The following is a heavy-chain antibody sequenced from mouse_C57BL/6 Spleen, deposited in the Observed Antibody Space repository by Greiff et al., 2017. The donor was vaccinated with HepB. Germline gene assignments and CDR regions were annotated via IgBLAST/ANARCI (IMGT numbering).Heavy chain of an antibody. CDR3: ARGGTGAAWFAY. J-gene: IGHJ3*01. Sequence: QVQLQQSGAELVKPGASVKLSCKASGYTFTSYWMHWVKQRPGQGLEWIGMIHPNSGSTNYNEKFKSKATLTVDKSSSTAYMQLSSLTSEDSAVYYCARGGTGAAWFAYWGQGTLVTVSA. D-gene: IGHD3-3*01. V-gene: IGHV1-64*01. CDR1: GYTFTSYW. CDR2: IHPNSGST.